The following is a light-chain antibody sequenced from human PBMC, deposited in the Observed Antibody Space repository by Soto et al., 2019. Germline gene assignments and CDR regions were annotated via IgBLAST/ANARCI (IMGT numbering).Light chain of an antibody. J-gene: IGKJ4*01. CDR2: AAS. CDR3: HQYDIETG. V-gene: IGKV3-15*01. Sequence: EVVMTQSPATLSVSPGERATLSCRASETVSTNLAWYQQKPSQAPRLIIYAASTGATFIPARFSGIGSGTAFTFTISSLQSEDFAIYYCHQYDIETGFGGGTKV. CDR1: ETVSTN.